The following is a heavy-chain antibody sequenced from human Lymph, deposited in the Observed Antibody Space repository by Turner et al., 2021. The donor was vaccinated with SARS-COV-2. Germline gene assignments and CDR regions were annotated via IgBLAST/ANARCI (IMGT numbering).Heavy chain of an antibody. Sequence: EVQLVESGGGLVKPGGSLRLSCAASGFTFSSYSMTWVSQAPGKGLECVSSITFTSSYIYYADSVKGRFTISRDNAKNSLYLQMNSLSAEDTAVYYCARGPPDFPYYFDYWGQGTLVTVSS. CDR2: ITFTSSYI. D-gene: IGHD2-21*02. CDR1: GFTFSSYS. J-gene: IGHJ4*02. CDR3: ARGPPDFPYYFDY. V-gene: IGHV3-21*01.